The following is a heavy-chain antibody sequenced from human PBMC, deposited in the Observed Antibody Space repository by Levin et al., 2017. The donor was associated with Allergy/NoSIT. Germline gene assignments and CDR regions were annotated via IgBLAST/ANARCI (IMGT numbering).Heavy chain of an antibody. D-gene: IGHD5/OR15-5a*01. CDR3: ASGLRIDYYGMDV. CDR1: GFTVSSNY. V-gene: IGHV3-66*01. CDR2: IYSGGST. Sequence: PGGSLRLSCAASGFTVSSNYMSWVRQAPGKGLEWVSVIYSGGSTYYADSVKGRFTISRDNSKNTLYLQMNSLRAEDTAVYYCASGLRIDYYGMDVWGQGTTVTVSS. J-gene: IGHJ6*02.